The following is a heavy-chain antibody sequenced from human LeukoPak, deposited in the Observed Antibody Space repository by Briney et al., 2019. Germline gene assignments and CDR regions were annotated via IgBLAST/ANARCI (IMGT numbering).Heavy chain of an antibody. CDR2: ISSSSSTI. J-gene: IGHJ4*02. D-gene: IGHD5-12*01. Sequence: PGGSLRLSCAASGFTFSSYSMNWVRQAPGKGLEWVSYISSSSSTIYYADSVKGRFTISRDNSKDTLYLQMNSLRAEDTAVYYCASSGYSGYDSFYWGQGTLVTVSS. V-gene: IGHV3-48*01. CDR1: GFTFSSYS. CDR3: ASSGYSGYDSFY.